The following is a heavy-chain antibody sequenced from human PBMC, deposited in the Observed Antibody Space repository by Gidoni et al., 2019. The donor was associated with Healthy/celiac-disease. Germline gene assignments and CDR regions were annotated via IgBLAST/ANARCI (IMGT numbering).Heavy chain of an antibody. J-gene: IGHJ5*02. CDR1: GYTFTGYY. CDR3: ARDNTPGSVVVPAATSNWFDP. CDR2: INPNSGGT. D-gene: IGHD2-2*01. V-gene: IGHV1-2*02. Sequence: QVQLVQSGAEVKKPGASVKVSCKASGYTFTGYYMHWVRQAPGQGLEWMGWINPNSGGTNYAQKFQGRVTMTRDTSISTAYMELSRLRSDDTAVYYCARDNTPGSVVVPAATSNWFDPWGQGTLVTVSS.